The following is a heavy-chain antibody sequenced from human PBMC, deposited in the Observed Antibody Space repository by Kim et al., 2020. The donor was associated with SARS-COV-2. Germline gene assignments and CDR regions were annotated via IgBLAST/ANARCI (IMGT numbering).Heavy chain of an antibody. V-gene: IGHV3-23*01. CDR2: ISGSGGNT. J-gene: IGHJ6*03. CDR1: GFTFRSFA. CDR3: AKEEIRVVPAVIPGWGCCMDV. Sequence: GGSLRLSCAASGFTFRSFAMSWVRQAPGKGLEWVSAISGSGGNTYYADSVKGRFTISRDNSKNTLYLQMNSLRAEDTALYYCAKEEIRVVPAVIPGWGCCMDVLGKGTTVTVSS. D-gene: IGHD2-2*02.